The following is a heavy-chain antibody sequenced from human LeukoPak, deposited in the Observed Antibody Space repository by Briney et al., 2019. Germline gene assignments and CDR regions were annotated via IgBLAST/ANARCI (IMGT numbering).Heavy chain of an antibody. V-gene: IGHV4-59*11. CDR3: ATIKRGSIFGYFDF. J-gene: IGHJ4*02. CDR1: GASISSHY. Sequence: SEHLSLTRTVSGASISSHYWSWIGEPSRKGLEWIAYLFDSVNTKDNPSLQSRLTLSADTSKNQFSLRLSSVTAADTAVYYCATIKRGSIFGYFDFWGQGIKVTVSS. D-gene: IGHD5-18*01. CDR2: LFDSVNT.